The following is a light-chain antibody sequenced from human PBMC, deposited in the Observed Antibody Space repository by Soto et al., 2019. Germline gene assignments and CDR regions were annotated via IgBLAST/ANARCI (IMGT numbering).Light chain of an antibody. Sequence: DIVMTQSPLSLPVTPGEPASISCRSSQSLLHSNGYNYLDWYLQKPGQSPQLLIYLGSNRASGVPDRVSGSGSGTDFTLKISRVEAEDVGVYYGMQALQTPLTFGGGTKVEIK. J-gene: IGKJ4*01. CDR1: QSLLHSNGYNY. CDR2: LGS. CDR3: MQALQTPLT. V-gene: IGKV2-28*01.